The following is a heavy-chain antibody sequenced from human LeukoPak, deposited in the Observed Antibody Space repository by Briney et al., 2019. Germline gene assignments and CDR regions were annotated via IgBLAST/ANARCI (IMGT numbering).Heavy chain of an antibody. J-gene: IGHJ4*02. CDR3: ARFYQLLLFDY. D-gene: IGHD2-2*01. CDR1: GFTFSSYS. V-gene: IGHV3-21*01. CDR2: ISSSSSYI. Sequence: GGSLRLSCAASGFTFSSYSTNWVRQAPGKGLEWVSSISSSSSYIYYADSVKGRFTISRDNAKNSLYLQMNSLRAEDTAVYYCARFYQLLLFDYWGQGTLVTVSS.